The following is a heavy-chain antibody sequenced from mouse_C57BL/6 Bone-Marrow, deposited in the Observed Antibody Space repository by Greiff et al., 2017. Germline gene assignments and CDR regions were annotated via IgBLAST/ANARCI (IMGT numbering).Heavy chain of an antibody. D-gene: IGHD2-1*01. CDR3: ARSPFYYAYAMDY. CDR2: IHPNSGST. V-gene: IGHV1-64*01. Sequence: VQLQQPGAELVKPGASVKLSCKASGYTFTSYWMHWVKQRPGQGLEWIGMIHPNSGSTNYNEKFKSKATLTVDKSSSTAYMQLSSLTSEDSAVYYCARSPFYYAYAMDYWGQGTSVTVSS. CDR1: GYTFTSYW. J-gene: IGHJ4*01.